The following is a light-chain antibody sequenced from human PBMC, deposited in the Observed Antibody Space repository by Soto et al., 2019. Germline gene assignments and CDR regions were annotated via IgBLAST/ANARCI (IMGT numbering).Light chain of an antibody. CDR3: QQAHNLPVT. J-gene: IGKJ4*01. CDR2: GAS. Sequence: DIRMTQSPSSVSGSVGDRVSMTCRASQDIASWLAWYQQRPGKAPVLLIFGASILQSGVSSRFSGSGAGTEFNLTINSLQPEDFGVYYCQQAHNLPVTFGGGTKVVIK. CDR1: QDIASW. V-gene: IGKV1-12*01.